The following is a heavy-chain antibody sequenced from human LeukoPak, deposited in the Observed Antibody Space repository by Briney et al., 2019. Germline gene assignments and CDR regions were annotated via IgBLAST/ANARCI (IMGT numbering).Heavy chain of an antibody. D-gene: IGHD3-10*01. Sequence: GGSLRLSCAASGFSLSNYEMNWVRQAPGKGLEWVSYISTSGSTTYYADSVKGRFTISRDNAKNSLYLQMNSLRAEDTAVYYCARDKGSYYPFDYWGQGTLVTVSS. J-gene: IGHJ4*02. CDR2: ISTSGSTT. CDR3: ARDKGSYYPFDY. CDR1: GFSLSNYE. V-gene: IGHV3-48*03.